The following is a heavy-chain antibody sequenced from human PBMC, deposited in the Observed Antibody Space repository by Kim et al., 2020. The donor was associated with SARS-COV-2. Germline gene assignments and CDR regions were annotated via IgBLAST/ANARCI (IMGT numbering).Heavy chain of an antibody. D-gene: IGHD2-15*01. J-gene: IGHJ4*02. CDR2: ISSSSSYI. CDR3: ARDPSVVVVAATPGG. CDR1: GFTFSSYS. Sequence: GGSLRLSCAASGFTFSSYSMNWVRQAPGKGLEWVSSISSSSSYIYYADSVKGRFTISRDNAKNSLYLQMNSLRAEDTAVYYCARDPSVVVVAATPGGWGQGTLVTVSS. V-gene: IGHV3-21*01.